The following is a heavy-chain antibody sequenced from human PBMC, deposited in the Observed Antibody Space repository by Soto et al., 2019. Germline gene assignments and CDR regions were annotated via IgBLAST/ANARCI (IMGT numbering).Heavy chain of an antibody. CDR2: INHSGST. J-gene: IGHJ4*02. CDR1: GGSFSGYY. CDR3: ARLPTSIFGPNHDYIWGSYPFGFDY. V-gene: IGHV4-34*01. Sequence: SETLSLTCAVYGGSFSGYYWSWIRQPPGKGLEWIGEINHSGSTNYNPSLKGRVTISVDTSKNQFSLKLNSVTAADTAVYYRARLPTSIFGPNHDYIWGSYPFGFDYWGQGTLVTVSS. D-gene: IGHD3-16*02.